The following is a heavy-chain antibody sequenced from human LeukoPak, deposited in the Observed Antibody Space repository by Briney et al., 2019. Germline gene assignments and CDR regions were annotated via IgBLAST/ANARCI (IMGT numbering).Heavy chain of an antibody. CDR2: INSSDGNT. V-gene: IGHV3-23*01. D-gene: IGHD2-21*02. CDR1: GFTFSSYA. J-gene: IGHJ4*02. Sequence: PGGSLRLSCAASGFTFSSYAMSWVRQAPGKGLEWVSSINSSDGNTYYSDSVKGRFTISRDNSKNTLYLQMSSLRAEDTAVYYCAKRDRPCSGDCSAPYYFDYWGQGTLVTVSS. CDR3: AKRDRPCSGDCSAPYYFDY.